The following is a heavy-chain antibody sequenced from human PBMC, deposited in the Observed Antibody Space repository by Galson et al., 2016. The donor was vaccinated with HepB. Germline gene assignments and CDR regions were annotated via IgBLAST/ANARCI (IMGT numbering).Heavy chain of an antibody. V-gene: IGHV3-11*06. CDR2: ISSSSNYT. J-gene: IGHJ4*02. CDR3: ARNQWQFDY. CDR1: GFTFSDYQ. D-gene: IGHD6-19*01. Sequence: SLRLSCAASGFTFSDYQMSWIRQAPGKGLEWVSYISSSSNYTNYADSVKGRFTISRDNAKNSLYLQMNSLRAEDTAVYYCARNQWQFDYWGQGTLVTVSS.